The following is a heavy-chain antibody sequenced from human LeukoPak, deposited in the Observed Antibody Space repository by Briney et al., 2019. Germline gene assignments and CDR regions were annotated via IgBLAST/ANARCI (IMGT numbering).Heavy chain of an antibody. J-gene: IGHJ3*02. V-gene: IGHV1-69*04. Sequence: SVKVSCKASGGTFSSYAISWVRQAPGQGLEWMGRIIPILGIANYAQKFQGRVTITADKSTSTVYMELSSLRSEDTAVYYCARATSGYYFDDAFDIWGQGTMVTVSS. CDR2: IIPILGIA. CDR3: ARATSGYYFDDAFDI. D-gene: IGHD3-22*01. CDR1: GGTFSSYA.